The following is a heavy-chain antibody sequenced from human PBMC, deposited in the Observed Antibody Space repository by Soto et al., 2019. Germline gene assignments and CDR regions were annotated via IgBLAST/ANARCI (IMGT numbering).Heavy chain of an antibody. D-gene: IGHD3-9*01. CDR1: GGTFSSYT. J-gene: IGHJ6*02. CDR2: IIPILGIA. Sequence: SVKVSCKASGGTFSSYTISWVRQAPGQGLEWMGRIIPILGIANYAQKFQGRVTITADKSTSTAYMELSSLRSEDTAVYYCARTPRSLRYFDWLSDYYYYYGMDVWGQGTTVTVSS. V-gene: IGHV1-69*02. CDR3: ARTPRSLRYFDWLSDYYYYYGMDV.